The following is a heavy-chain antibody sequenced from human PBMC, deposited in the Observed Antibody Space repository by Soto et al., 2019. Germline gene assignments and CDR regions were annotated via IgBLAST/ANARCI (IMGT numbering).Heavy chain of an antibody. J-gene: IGHJ6*02. CDR3: ARVNWGYCSSTSCYTGMDV. Sequence: QVQLVQSGAEVKKPGASVKVSCKASGYTFTSHGISWVRQAPGQGLEWMGWISAYNGNTNYAQKLQGRVTMTTDTSTSTAYMELRSLRSDDTAVYYCARVNWGYCSSTSCYTGMDVWGQGTTVTVSS. D-gene: IGHD2-2*02. V-gene: IGHV1-18*01. CDR2: ISAYNGNT. CDR1: GYTFTSHG.